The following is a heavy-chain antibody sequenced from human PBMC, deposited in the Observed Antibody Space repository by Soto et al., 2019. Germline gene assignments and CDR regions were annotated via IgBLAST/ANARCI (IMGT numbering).Heavy chain of an antibody. CDR3: ARIGDEYYYDSSGRGGMDG. D-gene: IGHD3-22*01. Sequence: ASVNFSCKASGYTFTSYAMHWVRQAPGQRLEWMGWINAGNGNTKYSQKFQGRVTITRDTSASTAYMELSSLRCEDTAVYYCARIGDEYYYDSSGRGGMDGWGQGITVTVCS. J-gene: IGHJ6*02. CDR1: GYTFTSYA. CDR2: INAGNGNT. V-gene: IGHV1-3*01.